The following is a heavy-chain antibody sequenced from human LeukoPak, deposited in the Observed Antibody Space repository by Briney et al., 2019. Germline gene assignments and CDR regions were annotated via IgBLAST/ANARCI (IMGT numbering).Heavy chain of an antibody. J-gene: IGHJ4*02. CDR1: GFTFSGHW. CDR3: TRDRSRAEDD. CDR2: INQGGSDK. Sequence: GGSLRLSCAASGFTFSGHWMSWVSQAPGKGLEGVANINQGGSDKYYVDSVKGRFTISRDNANNLLYLQMNSLRGEDTAVYYCTRDRSRAEDDWGQGTLVTVSS. V-gene: IGHV3-7*01. D-gene: IGHD1-14*01.